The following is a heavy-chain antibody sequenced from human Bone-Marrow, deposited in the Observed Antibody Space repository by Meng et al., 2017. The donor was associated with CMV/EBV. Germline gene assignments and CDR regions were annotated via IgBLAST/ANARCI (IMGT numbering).Heavy chain of an antibody. J-gene: IGHJ4*02. CDR1: GFTFSSYG. D-gene: IGHD3-22*01. V-gene: IGHV3-30*02. Sequence: GESLKISCAASGFTFSSYGMHWVRQAPGKGLERVAFIRYDGSNKYYADSVKGRFTMSRDNSKNTLYLQMNSLRTEDTAVYYCAKAQYSYDSIASGGWGQGTLVTVSS. CDR2: IRYDGSNK. CDR3: AKAQYSYDSIASGG.